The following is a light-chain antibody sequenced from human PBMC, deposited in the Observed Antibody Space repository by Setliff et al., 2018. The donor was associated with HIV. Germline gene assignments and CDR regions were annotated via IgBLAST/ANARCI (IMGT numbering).Light chain of an antibody. CDR2: DVT. J-gene: IGLJ1*01. Sequence: QSALTQPASVSGSPGQSITISCTGSSNNIGGYESISWYQQHPGEVPKLMIYDVTKRPSGVSNRFSGSKSGNTASLTVSGLQTEDEADYYCSSHTSSSLYVFGTGTKVTVL. CDR1: SNNIGGYES. CDR3: SSHTSSSLYV. V-gene: IGLV2-14*03.